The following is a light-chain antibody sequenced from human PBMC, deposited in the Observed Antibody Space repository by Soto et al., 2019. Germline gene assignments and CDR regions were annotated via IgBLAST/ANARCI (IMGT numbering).Light chain of an antibody. CDR3: SSYAGSNYYV. V-gene: IGLV2-8*01. CDR2: EVS. J-gene: IGLJ1*01. Sequence: QSALTQPASVSGSPGQSITISCTGTSSNVGSYKLVSWYQQHPGKAPKLMIYEVSKRPSGVPDRFSGSKSGNTASLTVSGLQAEDEADYYCSSYAGSNYYVFGTGTKLTVL. CDR1: SSNVGSYKL.